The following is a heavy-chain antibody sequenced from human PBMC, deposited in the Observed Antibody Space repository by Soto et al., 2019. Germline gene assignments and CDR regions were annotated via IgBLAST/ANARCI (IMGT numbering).Heavy chain of an antibody. Sequence: GGSLRLSCAASGFTFSSYAMHWVRQAPGKGLEWVAVILSDGSNKWYVDSVKGRFTISRDNSKNTLYLQVNSLRAEDTAVYYCAREGGMDVWGQGTTVTVSS. J-gene: IGHJ6*02. CDR1: GFTFSSYA. CDR2: ILSDGSNK. V-gene: IGHV3-30*03. CDR3: AREGGMDV.